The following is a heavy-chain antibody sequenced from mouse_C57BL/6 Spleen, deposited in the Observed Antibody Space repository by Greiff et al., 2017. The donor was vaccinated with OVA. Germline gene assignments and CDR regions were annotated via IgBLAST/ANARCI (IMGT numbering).Heavy chain of an antibody. D-gene: IGHD2-1*01. J-gene: IGHJ3*01. CDR1: GYTFTGYW. V-gene: IGHV1-9*01. Sequence: QVQLQQSGAELMKPGASVKLSCKATGYTFTGYWIEWVKQRPGHGLEWIGEILPGSGSTNYNEKFKGKATFTADTSSNTAYMQRSSLTTEDTAIYYCARRGIDGNYAWFAYWGQGTLVTVSA. CDR2: ILPGSGST. CDR3: ARRGIDGNYAWFAY.